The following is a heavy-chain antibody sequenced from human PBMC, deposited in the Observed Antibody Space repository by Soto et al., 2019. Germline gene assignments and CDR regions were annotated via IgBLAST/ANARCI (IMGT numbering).Heavy chain of an antibody. J-gene: IGHJ6*02. D-gene: IGHD6-25*01. Sequence: SETLSLTCTVSGGSVSSGSYYWSWIRQPPGKGLEWIGYIYYSGSTNYNPSLKSRVTISVDTSKNQFSLKLSSVTAADTAVYYCAREGDSGVEGMDVCGQGTTVTVSS. CDR2: IYYSGST. CDR1: GGSVSSGSYY. V-gene: IGHV4-61*01. CDR3: AREGDSGVEGMDV.